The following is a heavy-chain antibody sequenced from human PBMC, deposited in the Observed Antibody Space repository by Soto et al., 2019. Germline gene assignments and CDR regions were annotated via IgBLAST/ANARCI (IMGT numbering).Heavy chain of an antibody. V-gene: IGHV4-59*01. Sequence: QVQLQESGPGLVKPSETLSLTCTVSGGSISSYYWSWIRQPPGKGLEWIGYIYYSGSTNYNPSLTSRVTISVDTSKNQFSLKLSSVTAADTAVYYCARGVGATRTVDYWGQGTLVTVSS. CDR1: GGSISSYY. D-gene: IGHD1-26*01. CDR3: ARGVGATRTVDY. CDR2: IYYSGST. J-gene: IGHJ4*02.